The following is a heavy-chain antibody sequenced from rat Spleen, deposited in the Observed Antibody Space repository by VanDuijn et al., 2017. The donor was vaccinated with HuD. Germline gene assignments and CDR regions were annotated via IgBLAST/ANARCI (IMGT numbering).Heavy chain of an antibody. Sequence: EVQLVESGGGLVQPGRSLKLSCAASGFTFSNHGMAWVRQTPTKGLDWVASISTGGGNTYYRNSVKGRFTISRDNAKNTQYLQMDSLRSEDTATYYCARGGLIRGTADWYFDFWGPGTMVTVPS. V-gene: IGHV5S14*01. J-gene: IGHJ1*01. CDR1: GFTFSNHG. D-gene: IGHD4-3*01. CDR3: ARGGLIRGTADWYFDF. CDR2: ISTGGGNT.